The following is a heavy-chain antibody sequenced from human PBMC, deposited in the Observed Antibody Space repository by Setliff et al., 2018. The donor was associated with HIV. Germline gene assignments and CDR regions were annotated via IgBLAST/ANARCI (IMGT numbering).Heavy chain of an antibody. V-gene: IGHV3-48*01. D-gene: IGHD6-19*01. Sequence: QAGGSLRLSCAASGFTFITYGMNWVRQAPGKGLEWVSYISSTSRTIYYGDSVKGRFTISRDNAKNSLYLQMNSLRAEDTAVYYCASHNSGWKRADYWGQGTLVTVS. CDR2: ISSTSRTI. CDR1: GFTFITYG. CDR3: ASHNSGWKRADY. J-gene: IGHJ4*02.